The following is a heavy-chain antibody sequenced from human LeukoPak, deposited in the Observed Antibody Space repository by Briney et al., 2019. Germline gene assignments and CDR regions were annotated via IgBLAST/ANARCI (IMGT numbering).Heavy chain of an antibody. J-gene: IGHJ4*02. Sequence: GGSLRLSCAASGFTFSSYAMIWVRQAPGKGLEWVSGISDRGGTNYADSVKGRFTISKDNSKNTLYLQMNSLRAEDTDLYYCAKVRYGYTCGPVDDWGQGTLVTVSS. V-gene: IGHV3-23*01. D-gene: IGHD5-18*01. CDR1: GFTFSSYA. CDR2: ISDRGGT. CDR3: AKVRYGYTCGPVDD.